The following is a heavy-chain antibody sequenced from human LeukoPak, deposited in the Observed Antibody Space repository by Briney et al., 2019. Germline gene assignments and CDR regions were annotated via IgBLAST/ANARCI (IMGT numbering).Heavy chain of an antibody. J-gene: IGHJ4*02. CDR1: GGSISSGGYS. V-gene: IGHV4-30-2*01. D-gene: IGHD3-10*01. CDR2: IYHSGST. CDR3: ARVYSGGSGSFFDY. Sequence: SETLSLTCAVSGGSISSGGYSWSWIRQPPGKGLEWIGYIYHSGSTYYNPSLKSRVTISVDRSKNQFSLKLNSVTAADTAVYYCARVYSGGSGSFFDYWGQGTLVTVSS.